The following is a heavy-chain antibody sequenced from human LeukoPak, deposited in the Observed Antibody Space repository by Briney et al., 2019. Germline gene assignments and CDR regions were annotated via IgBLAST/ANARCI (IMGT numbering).Heavy chain of an antibody. Sequence: GRSPRLSCAASGFTFSSYGMHWVRQAPGKGLEWVAVISSDGSNAYYADSVKGRFTMSRDNSKNTLFVQMNSLRAEDTAVYYCAKDLSGRKGPFDYWGQGTLVTVSS. J-gene: IGHJ4*02. CDR3: AKDLSGRKGPFDY. D-gene: IGHD3-10*01. V-gene: IGHV3-30*18. CDR1: GFTFSSYG. CDR2: ISSDGSNA.